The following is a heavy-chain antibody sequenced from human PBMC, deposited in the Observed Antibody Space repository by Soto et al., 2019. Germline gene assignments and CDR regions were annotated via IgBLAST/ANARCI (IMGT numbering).Heavy chain of an antibody. D-gene: IGHD2-15*01. CDR1: GLTFNNYG. CDR2: ISGSGDRT. J-gene: IGHJ6*02. V-gene: IGHV3-23*01. Sequence: PGGSLRLSCAASGLTFNNYGISWVRQAPGKGLQWVSSISGSGDRTYYADSVKGRFTISRDNSKNTLYLQMNSLRAEDTALYYCAKVDCSGGSCYLPYYYYGMDVWGQGTTVTVSS. CDR3: AKVDCSGGSCYLPYYYYGMDV.